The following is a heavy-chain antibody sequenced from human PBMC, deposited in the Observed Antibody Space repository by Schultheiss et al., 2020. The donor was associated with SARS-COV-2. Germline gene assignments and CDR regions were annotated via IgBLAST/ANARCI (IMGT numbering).Heavy chain of an antibody. Sequence: GGSLRLSCAASGFTFSSYAMHWVRQAPGKGLEWVAVISYDGSNKYYADSVKGRFTISRDNSKNTLYLQMNSLRAEDTAVYYCARVGDGYNSDHAFDIWGQGTTVTVSS. J-gene: IGHJ3*02. CDR2: ISYDGSNK. CDR1: GFTFSSYA. V-gene: IGHV3-30*04. D-gene: IGHD5-24*01. CDR3: ARVGDGYNSDHAFDI.